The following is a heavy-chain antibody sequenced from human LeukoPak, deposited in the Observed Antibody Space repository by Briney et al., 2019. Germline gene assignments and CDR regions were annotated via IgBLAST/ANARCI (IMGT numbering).Heavy chain of an antibody. V-gene: IGHV4-39*01. J-gene: IGHJ4*02. Sequence: PSETLSLTCAVYGGSFSSSSYYWGWIRQPPGKGLEWIGGIYYSGSTYYNPSLKSRVTISVDTSKNQFSLKLSSVTAADTAVYSCARHPFTYYIFWRGLYFDYWGRGPLFPFS. D-gene: IGHD3-3*01. CDR1: GGSFSSSSYY. CDR3: ARHPFTYYIFWRGLYFDY. CDR2: IYYSGST.